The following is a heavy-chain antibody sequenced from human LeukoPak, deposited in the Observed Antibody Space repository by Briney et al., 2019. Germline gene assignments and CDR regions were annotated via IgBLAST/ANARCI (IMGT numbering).Heavy chain of an antibody. V-gene: IGHV3-11*01. CDR1: GFTLSDYY. D-gene: IGHD3/OR15-3a*01. J-gene: IGHJ4*02. CDR2: SSSSGSTI. Sequence: PGGSLRLSCAASGFTLSDYYMSWIRQAPGKGLEWVSYSSSSGSTIYYADSVKGRFAISRDNAKNSLYLQMNCLRAEDTAVYYCARRRDFIDYWGQGTLVTVSS. CDR3: ARRRDFIDY.